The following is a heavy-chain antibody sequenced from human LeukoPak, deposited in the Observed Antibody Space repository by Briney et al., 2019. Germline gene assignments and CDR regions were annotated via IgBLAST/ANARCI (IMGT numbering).Heavy chain of an antibody. Sequence: ASVKVSCKVSGYTLTELSMHRVRQAPGKGLEWMGGFDPEDGETIYAQKFQGRVTMTEDTSTGTAYMELSSLRSEDTAVYYCAAKTFGATTLATFDYWGQGTLVTVSS. CDR3: AAKTFGATTLATFDY. CDR1: GYTLTELS. CDR2: FDPEDGET. V-gene: IGHV1-24*01. J-gene: IGHJ4*02. D-gene: IGHD1-26*01.